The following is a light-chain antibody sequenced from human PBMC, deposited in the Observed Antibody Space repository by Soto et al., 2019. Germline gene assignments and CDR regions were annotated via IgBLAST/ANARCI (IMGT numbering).Light chain of an antibody. V-gene: IGKV3-15*01. CDR2: SAS. Sequence: EIVMTQSPATLSVSPGERATLSCRASQSVSSKLAWYQQKPGQAPRLLIYSASTRATDIPARFSGSGSGTEFTLTINSLQSEDFAVYYCQQYNNWPITFGKGTRLEIK. J-gene: IGKJ5*01. CDR1: QSVSSK. CDR3: QQYNNWPIT.